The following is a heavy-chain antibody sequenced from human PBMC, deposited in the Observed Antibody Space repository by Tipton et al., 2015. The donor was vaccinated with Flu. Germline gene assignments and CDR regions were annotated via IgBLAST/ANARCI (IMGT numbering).Heavy chain of an antibody. V-gene: IGHV4-38-2*01. J-gene: IGHJ5*01. CDR3: ARRDYSNYVSVPKNWFDS. CDR2: IHHSGTT. D-gene: IGHD4-11*01. Sequence: TLSLTCSVSGDSIASDYYWGWIRQPPGQGLEWIANIHHSGTTYFNPSLRSRVSIIRDKSKNQFSLKLSFVAAADTAVYYCARRDYSNYVSVPKNWFDSWGQGILVTVSS. CDR1: GDSIASDYY.